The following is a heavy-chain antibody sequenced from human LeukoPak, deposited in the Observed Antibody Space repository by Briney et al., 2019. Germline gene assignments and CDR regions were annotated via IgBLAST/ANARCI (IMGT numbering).Heavy chain of an antibody. CDR1: GGSISSYY. V-gene: IGHV4-4*07. CDR3: ARTTEAHSWQTRYYSYYMDV. J-gene: IGHJ6*03. Sequence: SETLSLTCTVSGGSISSYYWSWIRQSAGKGLEWIGRIYTSGSTNYNPSLKSRVTISVDTSKNQFSLKLSSVTAADTAVYYCARTTEAHSWQTRYYSYYMDVWGKGTTVTISS. D-gene: IGHD6-13*01. CDR2: IYTSGST.